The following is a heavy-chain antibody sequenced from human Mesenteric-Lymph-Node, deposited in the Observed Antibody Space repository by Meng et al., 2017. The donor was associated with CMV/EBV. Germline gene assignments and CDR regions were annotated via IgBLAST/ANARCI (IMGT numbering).Heavy chain of an antibody. CDR3: ARESTNLRHGFDY. CDR2: INPNSDDT. J-gene: IGHJ4*02. V-gene: IGHV1-2*02. Sequence: ASVKVSCKTSGYTFTHYYIYWVHQAPGQGLEWMGCINPNSDDTNYAQKFQGRATMTRDTSINTAYMELRRLTSDDTAVYYCARESTNLRHGFDYWGQGTLVTVSS. CDR1: GYTFTHYY. D-gene: IGHD1-7*01.